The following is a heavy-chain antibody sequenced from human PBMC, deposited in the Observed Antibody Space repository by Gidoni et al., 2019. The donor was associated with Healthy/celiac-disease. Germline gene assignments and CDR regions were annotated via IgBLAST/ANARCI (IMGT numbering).Heavy chain of an antibody. D-gene: IGHD6-13*01. CDR1: GFTFRDYY. Sequence: QVQLVESGGGLVKPGGSLRLSCAASGFTFRDYYRSLIRQAQGKGLEWFSYISSSSSYTNYADSVKGRFTIARDNAKNSLYLQMNSLRAEDTAVYYCARAKIAAAVDFDYWGQGTLVTVSS. V-gene: IGHV3-11*06. CDR2: ISSSSSYT. CDR3: ARAKIAAAVDFDY. J-gene: IGHJ4*02.